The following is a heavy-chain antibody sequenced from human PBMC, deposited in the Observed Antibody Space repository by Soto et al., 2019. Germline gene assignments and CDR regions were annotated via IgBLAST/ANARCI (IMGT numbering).Heavy chain of an antibody. Sequence: PXESLETPRVASVFDFTDYLLAWVRQVPGKGLEWMGIIFPHDSDTIYNPSFQGQVSISADKSVSIASLQWSSLQASDTGIYYCARKGNISNSRKWLDTWGQGTLVTVSS. CDR2: IFPHDSDT. D-gene: IGHD1-26*01. CDR3: ARKGNISNSRKWLDT. CDR1: VFDFTDYL. V-gene: IGHV5-51*01. J-gene: IGHJ5*02.